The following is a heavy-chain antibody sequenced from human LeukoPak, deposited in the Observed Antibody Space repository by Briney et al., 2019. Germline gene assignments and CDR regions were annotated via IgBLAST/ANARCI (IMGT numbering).Heavy chain of an antibody. J-gene: IGHJ4*02. Sequence: SETLSLTCTVSGGSSSSYYWSWIRQPAGKGLEWIGRIYTTGSTNYNPSLKSRVTMSVDTSKNQFSLKLSSVTAADTAVYYCARGSSWYFNYWGQRNLVTASS. CDR3: ARGSSWYFNY. D-gene: IGHD3-3*01. V-gene: IGHV4-4*07. CDR2: IYTTGST. CDR1: GGSSSSYY.